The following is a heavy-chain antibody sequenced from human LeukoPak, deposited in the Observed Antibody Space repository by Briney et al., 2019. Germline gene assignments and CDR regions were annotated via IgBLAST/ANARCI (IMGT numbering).Heavy chain of an antibody. D-gene: IGHD3-22*01. CDR3: AKAGDYYDSSGYFPETVPDFDY. Sequence: ASVKVSCKASGYTFTTFDINWVRQATGQGLEWMGWMNPNSGNTGYAQRFQGRVTMTRNTSISTAYMELSSLRSEDTAVYYCAKAGDYYDSSGYFPETVPDFDYWGQGTLVTVSS. CDR1: GYTFTTFD. J-gene: IGHJ4*02. CDR2: MNPNSGNT. V-gene: IGHV1-8*02.